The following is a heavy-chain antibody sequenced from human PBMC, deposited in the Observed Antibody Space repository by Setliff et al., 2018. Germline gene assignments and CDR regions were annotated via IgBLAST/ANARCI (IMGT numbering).Heavy chain of an antibody. Sequence: SETLSLTCAVSGDSISSGNWWSWVRQPPEKGLEWIGEINHSGNTNYNPSLKSRVTISVDKSTNQSSLKLNSVTAADTAVYYCVRMSGFLYMDVWGKGTTVTVSS. CDR1: GDSISSGNW. CDR3: VRMSGFLYMDV. J-gene: IGHJ6*03. D-gene: IGHD3-3*01. CDR2: INHSGNT. V-gene: IGHV4-4*02.